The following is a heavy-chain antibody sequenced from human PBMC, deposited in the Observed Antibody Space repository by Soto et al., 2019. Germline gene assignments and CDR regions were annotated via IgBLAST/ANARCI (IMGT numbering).Heavy chain of an antibody. D-gene: IGHD3-3*01. CDR2: MSYHGIDT. CDR3: VKDGGFLDMWSGFNGMDV. V-gene: IGHV3-30*18. Sequence: QVQLVESGGGVVEPGRSLTLSCAASGFTFSNYGMHWVRQAPGKGLEWVAVMSYHGIDTQYADDVKGRFSISRDNSKNTFYLQMNSLRLEDTAVDFCVKDGGFLDMWSGFNGMDVWGQGTTVNVFS. J-gene: IGHJ6*02. CDR1: GFTFSNYG.